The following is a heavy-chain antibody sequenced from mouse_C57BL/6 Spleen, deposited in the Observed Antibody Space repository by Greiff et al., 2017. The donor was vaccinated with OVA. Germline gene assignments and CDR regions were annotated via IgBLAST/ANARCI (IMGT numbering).Heavy chain of an antibody. CDR1: GYAFSSSW. CDR3: ARGWDGYAMDY. J-gene: IGHJ4*01. D-gene: IGHD4-1*01. Sequence: QVQLQQSGPELVKPGASVTISCKASGYAFSSSWMNWVKQRPGKGLEWIGRIYPGDGDTNYNGKFKGKATLTADKSSSTAYMQLSSLTSEDSAVYFCARGWDGYAMDYWGQGTSVTVSS. V-gene: IGHV1-82*01. CDR2: IYPGDGDT.